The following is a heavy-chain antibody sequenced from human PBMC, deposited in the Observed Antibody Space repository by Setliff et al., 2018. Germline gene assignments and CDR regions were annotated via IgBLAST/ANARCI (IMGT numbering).Heavy chain of an antibody. D-gene: IGHD6-19*01. CDR2: IYYSGST. CDR1: GGSISSHY. J-gene: IGHJ4*02. V-gene: IGHV4-59*11. Sequence: SETLSLTCKVSGGSISSHYWSWIRQPPGKRLEWIGNIYYSGSTNYNPSLKSRVTISVDTSKNQFSLKVTSVTAADTAVYYCARCWAVAETLDFDNWGQGSLVTVSS. CDR3: ARCWAVAETLDFDN.